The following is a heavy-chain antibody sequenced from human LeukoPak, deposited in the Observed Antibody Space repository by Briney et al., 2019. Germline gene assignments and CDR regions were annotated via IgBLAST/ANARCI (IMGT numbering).Heavy chain of an antibody. Sequence: SGGSLRLSCAASGLSFNSCGMHWVRQAPGKGLEWVAVISSDGSNKYYADSVKGQFTISRDNSKNTLYLQMNSLRDDDTAVYYCVRGVGVSRFNYLDSWGQGTLVIVSS. CDR1: GLSFNSCG. CDR3: VRGVGVSRFNYLDS. J-gene: IGHJ4*02. CDR2: ISSDGSNK. D-gene: IGHD6-13*01. V-gene: IGHV3-30*03.